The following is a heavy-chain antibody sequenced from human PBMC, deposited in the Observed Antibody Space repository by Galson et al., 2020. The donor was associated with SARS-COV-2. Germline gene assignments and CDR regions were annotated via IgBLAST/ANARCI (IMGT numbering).Heavy chain of an antibody. V-gene: IGHV3-30-3*01. CDR2: ISYDGSNK. CDR3: ATDGSGSYYNGYYYYGMDV. Sequence: TGGSLRLSCAASGFTFSSYAMHWVRQAPGKGLEWVAVISYDGSNKYYADSVKGRFTVSRDNSKNTLSLQMNSLRAEDTAVYYCATDGSGSYYNGYYYYGMDVWGQGTTVTVSS. J-gene: IGHJ6*02. D-gene: IGHD3-10*01. CDR1: GFTFSSYA.